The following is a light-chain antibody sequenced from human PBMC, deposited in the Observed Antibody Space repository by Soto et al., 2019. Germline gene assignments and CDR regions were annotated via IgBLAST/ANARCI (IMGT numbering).Light chain of an antibody. CDR1: QSLLHRNGYNY. CDR2: LGS. V-gene: IGKV2-28*01. J-gene: IGKJ5*01. CDR3: MQAVQTVPIT. Sequence: DIVVTQSPLSLPVTPGEPASITCRSRQSLLHRNGYNYLDWYLQRPGQSPQLLIYLGSNRASGVPDRFSGSGSGTFFTLTISRVEAEDIGVYYCMQAVQTVPITFGQGTRLEI.